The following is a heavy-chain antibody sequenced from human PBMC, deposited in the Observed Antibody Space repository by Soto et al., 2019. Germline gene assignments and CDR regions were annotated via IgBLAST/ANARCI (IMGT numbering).Heavy chain of an antibody. CDR2: IYWNDDK. D-gene: IGHD3-3*01. V-gene: IGHV2-5*01. Sequence: QITLEESGPTLAQPTQTLTLTCTFSGFPLSTSAVGVGWIRHPPGKDLEWLALIYWNDDKRYSPSLNSRLTITKETSKNLGVPRVNNMNPVDTATYSGAHIGKGISIFGVVRQHFDYWGQSTLVTVSS. CDR1: GFPLSTSAVG. J-gene: IGHJ4*02. CDR3: AHIGKGISIFGVVRQHFDY.